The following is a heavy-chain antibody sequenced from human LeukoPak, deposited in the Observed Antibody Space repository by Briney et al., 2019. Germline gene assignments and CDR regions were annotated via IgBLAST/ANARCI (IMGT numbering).Heavy chain of an antibody. J-gene: IGHJ5*02. CDR1: GGSFSGYY. V-gene: IGHV4-34*01. Sequence: SETLSLTCAVYGGSFSGYYWSWLRQPPGKGLEWIGEINHSGSTNYNPSLKSRVTISVDTSKNQFSLKLSTVTAADTAVYYCARGDDSSGYYVTERKLHWFDPWGQGTLVTVSS. D-gene: IGHD3-22*01. CDR3: ARGDDSSGYYVTERKLHWFDP. CDR2: INHSGST.